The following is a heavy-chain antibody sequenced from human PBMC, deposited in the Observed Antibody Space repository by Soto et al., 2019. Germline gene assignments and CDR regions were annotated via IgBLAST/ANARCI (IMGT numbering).Heavy chain of an antibody. V-gene: IGHV4-4*02. Sequence: QVQLQESGPGLVKPSGTLSLTCAVSSGSISSSNWWSWVRQPPGKGLEWIGEIYHSGSTNYNPSLKSRVTISVDKSKNQFSLKLSSVTAADTAVYYGAGRITYYDFWSGPSGWFDPWRQGTLVTVSS. D-gene: IGHD3-3*01. CDR3: AGRITYYDFWSGPSGWFDP. J-gene: IGHJ5*02. CDR1: SGSISSSNW. CDR2: IYHSGST.